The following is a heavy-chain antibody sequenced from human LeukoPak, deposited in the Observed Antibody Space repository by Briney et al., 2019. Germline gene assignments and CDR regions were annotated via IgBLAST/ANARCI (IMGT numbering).Heavy chain of an antibody. CDR3: VKGFVHPTYYFDY. J-gene: IGHJ4*02. V-gene: IGHV3-23*01. D-gene: IGHD3-10*01. CDR1: GFTFSNYA. Sequence: GGSLRLSCAASGFTFSNYAMMWVRQAPGKRLEWVSSITGSGDGTYYADSVRGRFTISRDNSENTLYLQLNSLRAEDTAVYFCVKGFVHPTYYFDYWGQGTLVTASS. CDR2: ITGSGDGT.